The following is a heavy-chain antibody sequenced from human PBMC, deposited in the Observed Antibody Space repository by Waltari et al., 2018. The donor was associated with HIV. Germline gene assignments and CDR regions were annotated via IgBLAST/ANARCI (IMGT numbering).Heavy chain of an antibody. V-gene: IGHV4-4*07. J-gene: IGHJ4*02. D-gene: IGHD3-16*01. CDR2: IYTSGST. CDR1: SDSISSYH. CDR3: ARGRLVGRFFDL. Sequence: QVQLQESGPGLVRPSETLSLTCSVASDSISSYHWNWIRQPAGKGMEWIGRIYTSGSTNYNPSLKMRVSMAVDTSKNHFSLKLSSVTAADTAVYYCARGRLVGRFFDLWGQGTLVTVSS.